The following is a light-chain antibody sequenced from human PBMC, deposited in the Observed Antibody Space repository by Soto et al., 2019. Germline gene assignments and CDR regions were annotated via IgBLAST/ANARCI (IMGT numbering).Light chain of an antibody. Sequence: QSVLTQPASVSGSPGQSITISCTGTSSDIGGYKYVSWYQQHPGKAPKLMIYEVSNRPSGVSNRFSGSKSGNTASLTISGLQAEDEAVYYCSSYTGSSTYVVFGGGTKLTVL. V-gene: IGLV2-14*01. J-gene: IGLJ2*01. CDR2: EVS. CDR1: SSDIGGYKY. CDR3: SSYTGSSTYVV.